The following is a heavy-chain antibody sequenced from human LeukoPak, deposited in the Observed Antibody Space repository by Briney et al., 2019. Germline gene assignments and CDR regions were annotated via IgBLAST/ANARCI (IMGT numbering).Heavy chain of an antibody. CDR3: ASRLYYDSSGQNDY. D-gene: IGHD3-22*01. J-gene: IGHJ4*02. V-gene: IGHV1-69*05. Sequence: ASVKVSCKASGGTFSSYAISWVRQAPGQGLEWMGRIIPIFGTANYAQKFQGRVTITTDESTSTAYMELSSLRSEDTAVYYCASRLYYDSSGQNDYWGQGTLLTVSS. CDR2: IIPIFGTA. CDR1: GGTFSSYA.